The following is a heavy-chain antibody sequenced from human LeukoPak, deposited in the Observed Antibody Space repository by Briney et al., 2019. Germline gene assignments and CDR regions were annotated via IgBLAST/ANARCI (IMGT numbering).Heavy chain of an antibody. CDR3: ARGDDYGDYEAPVGAFDI. CDR2: INPNSGGT. V-gene: IGHV1-2*02. Sequence: ASVKVSCKASGYTFTGYYMHWVRQAPGQGLEWMEWINPNSGGTNYAQKFQGRVTMTRDTSISTAYMELSRLRSDDTAVYYCARGDDYGDYEAPVGAFDIWGQGTMVTVSS. CDR1: GYTFTGYY. J-gene: IGHJ3*02. D-gene: IGHD4-17*01.